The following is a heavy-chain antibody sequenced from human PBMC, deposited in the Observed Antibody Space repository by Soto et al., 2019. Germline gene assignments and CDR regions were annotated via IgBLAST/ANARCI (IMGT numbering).Heavy chain of an antibody. CDR3: ARAGIQLFPEGLYYYYGMDV. V-gene: IGHV3-66*01. Sequence: EVQLVESGGGLVQPGGSLRLSCAASGFTVSSNYMSWVRQAPGKGLEWVSVIYSGGSTYYADSVKGRFTISRDNSKNTLYLQMNSLRAEDTAVYYCARAGIQLFPEGLYYYYGMDVWGQGTTVTVSS. D-gene: IGHD5-18*01. J-gene: IGHJ6*02. CDR2: IYSGGST. CDR1: GFTVSSNY.